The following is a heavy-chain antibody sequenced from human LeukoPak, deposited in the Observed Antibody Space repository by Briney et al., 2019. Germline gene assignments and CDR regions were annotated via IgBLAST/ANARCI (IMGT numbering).Heavy chain of an antibody. CDR1: GGSTIGGGHY. CDR2: IYYSGST. D-gene: IGHD2-15*01. Sequence: SETLSLSCTVSGGSTIGGGHYWSWIRQSPGSGLEWIGSIYYSGSTFYNPSLKSRVRLSVDTSKNQFSLKLTSVTAADTAVYYCSRRDCSQTACFYWFFDLWGRGTHLSVSS. V-gene: IGHV4-39*07. J-gene: IGHJ2*01. CDR3: SRRDCSQTACFYWFFDL.